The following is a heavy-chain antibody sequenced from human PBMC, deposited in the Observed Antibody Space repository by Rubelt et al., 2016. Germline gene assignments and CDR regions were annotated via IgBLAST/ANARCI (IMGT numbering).Heavy chain of an antibody. CDR1: VDPISRGSFF. CDR3: SRRNGEPIDY. V-gene: IGHV4-39*01. Sequence: PQLQESGPGQVKSSGTLSLTCTVSVDPISRGSFFWGWIRQPPGKGLEWIGSIFYSGSTYYHPSLKSRVTISVDTSKNQFPLKGSSVTAAETAVYYCSRRNGEPIDYWGQGTLVTVSS. D-gene: IGHD3-10*01. CDR2: IFYSGST. J-gene: IGHJ4*02.